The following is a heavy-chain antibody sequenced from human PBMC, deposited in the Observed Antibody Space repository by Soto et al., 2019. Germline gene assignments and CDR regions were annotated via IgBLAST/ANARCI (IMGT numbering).Heavy chain of an antibody. CDR3: ARRHLAVAVSPWFDP. D-gene: IGHD6-19*01. Sequence: QVTLKESGPVLAKPTETLTLRCAVSGLSITDSEMGVSWIRQPPGQPLEWLAHIDSSGEKSYRTFLKGRLAISKDTSKSQIVLTMTNMDPADTATYYCARRHLAVAVSPWFDPWGQGIPVTVSS. J-gene: IGHJ5*02. V-gene: IGHV2-26*01. CDR1: GLSITDSEMG. CDR2: IDSSGEK.